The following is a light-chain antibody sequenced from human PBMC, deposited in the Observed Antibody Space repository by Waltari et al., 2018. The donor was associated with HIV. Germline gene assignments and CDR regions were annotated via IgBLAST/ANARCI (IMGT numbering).Light chain of an antibody. J-gene: IGLJ1*01. CDR2: KDI. CDR1: ALPKQY. V-gene: IGLV3-25*03. CDR3: QSADSSDTFV. Sequence: SYELTQPPSVSVSPGQTARINCSGDALPKQYAYWYQQKPGQAPILVIYKDIERPSGIAERFSGSSAGTTVTLTISGDQAEDEADYYCQSADSSDTFVFGSGTKVTVL.